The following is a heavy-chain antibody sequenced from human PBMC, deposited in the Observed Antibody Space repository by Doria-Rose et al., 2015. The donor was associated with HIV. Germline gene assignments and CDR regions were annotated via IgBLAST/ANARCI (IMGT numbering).Heavy chain of an antibody. CDR2: IFSDDER. V-gene: IGHV2-26*01. D-gene: IGHD6-13*01. J-gene: IGHJ4*02. CDR3: ARIKSSRWYHKYYFDF. Sequence: PGPVLVKPTETLTLTRTVSGVSLSSPGMGVSWIRQPPGKALEWLANIFSDDERSYKTSLKSRLTISRGTSKSQVVLTMTDMDPVDTATYYCARIKSSRWYHKYYFDFWGQGTLVIVSA. CDR1: GVSLSSPGMG.